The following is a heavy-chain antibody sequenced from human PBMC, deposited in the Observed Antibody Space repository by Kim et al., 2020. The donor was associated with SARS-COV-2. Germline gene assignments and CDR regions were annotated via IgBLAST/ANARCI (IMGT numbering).Heavy chain of an antibody. CDR1: GFTFSSYW. CDR2: IKQDGSEK. D-gene: IGHD6-19*01. CDR3: AREDSSGFVGY. V-gene: IGHV3-7*03. J-gene: IGHJ4*02. Sequence: GGSLRLSCAASGFTFSSYWMSWVRQAPGKGLEWVANIKQDGSEKYYVDSVKGRFTISRDNAKNPLYLQMNSLRAEDTAVYYCAREDSSGFVGYWGQGTLVTVSS.